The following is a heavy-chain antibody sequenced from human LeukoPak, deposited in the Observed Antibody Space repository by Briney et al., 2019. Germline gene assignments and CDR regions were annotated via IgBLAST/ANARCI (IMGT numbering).Heavy chain of an antibody. CDR2: ISGSGGST. CDR1: GFTFSSYA. J-gene: IGHJ6*03. CDR3: AKVAVAAYQDYYYYMDV. Sequence: PGGSLRLSCAASGFTFSSYAMSWVRQAPGKGLEWVSAISGSGGSTYYADSAKGRFTISRDNSTNTLYLQINSLRAEDTTVYYCAKVAVAAYQDYYYYMDVWGKGTTVTVSS. V-gene: IGHV3-23*01. D-gene: IGHD6-19*01.